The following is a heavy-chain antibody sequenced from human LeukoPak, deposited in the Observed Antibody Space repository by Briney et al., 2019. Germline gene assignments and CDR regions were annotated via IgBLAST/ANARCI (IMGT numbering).Heavy chain of an antibody. CDR2: IYYSGST. J-gene: IGHJ5*02. CDR1: GGSISSSSYY. Sequence: SETLSLTCTVSGGSISSSSYYWGWIRQPPGKGLEWIGSIYYSGSTYYNPSLKSRVTISVDTSKNQFSLKLSSVTAADTAVYYCAREVGDYGDSGDNWFDPWGQGTLVTVSS. V-gene: IGHV4-39*07. D-gene: IGHD4-17*01. CDR3: AREVGDYGDSGDNWFDP.